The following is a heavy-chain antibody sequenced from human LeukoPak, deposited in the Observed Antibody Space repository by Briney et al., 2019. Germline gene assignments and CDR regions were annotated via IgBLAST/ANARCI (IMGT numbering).Heavy chain of an antibody. D-gene: IGHD3-22*01. CDR3: ARDTYYYDSSGYLDY. J-gene: IGHJ4*02. CDR1: GFTFSSYA. CDR2: ISYDGSNK. Sequence: PGGSLRLSCAASGFTFSSYAMHWVRQAPGKGLEWVAVISYDGSNKYYADSVKGRFTISRDNSKNTLYLQMNSLRAEDTAVYYCARDTYYYDSSGYLDYWAREPWSPSPQ. V-gene: IGHV3-30-3*01.